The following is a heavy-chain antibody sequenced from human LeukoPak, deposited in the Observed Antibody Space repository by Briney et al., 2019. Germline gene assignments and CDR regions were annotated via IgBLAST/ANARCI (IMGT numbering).Heavy chain of an antibody. J-gene: IGHJ3*02. CDR1: GFTFSSYA. V-gene: IGHV3-30*14. D-gene: IGHD3-16*01. Sequence: GGSLRLSCAASAASGFTFSSYAFHWVRQAPGKGLEWVAVISYDGNNKYYADSVRGRFTISRDNSKSTLYLQMNSLRAEDTAVYYCARAGGRPTNAFDIWGQGTMVTVSS. CDR2: ISYDGNNK. CDR3: ARAGGRPTNAFDI.